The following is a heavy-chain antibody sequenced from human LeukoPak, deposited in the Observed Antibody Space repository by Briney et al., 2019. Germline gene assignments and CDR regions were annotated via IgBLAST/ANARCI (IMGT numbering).Heavy chain of an antibody. Sequence: GGSLRLSCAASGLSVSNYALSWVRQAPGKGLEWVSSFTAGGSSTYNTDSVEGRFTISRDISKNTLYMQMNSLRAEDTAIYHCARGGGLQRRYFEYWGQGTLLTVSS. J-gene: IGHJ4*02. V-gene: IGHV3-23*01. CDR2: FTAGGSST. D-gene: IGHD2-15*01. CDR1: GLSVSNYA. CDR3: ARGGGLQRRYFEY.